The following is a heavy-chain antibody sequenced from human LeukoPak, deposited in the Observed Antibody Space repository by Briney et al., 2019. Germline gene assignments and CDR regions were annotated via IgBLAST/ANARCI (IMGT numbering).Heavy chain of an antibody. CDR3: ARDKVGTAIAFDI. Sequence: SVKVSCKASGDTFNTYAISWVRQAPGHGLEWMGRIIPIFGTANYAQKFQGRVTITTDESTSTAYMELSSLRSEDTAVYYCARDKVGTAIAFDIWGQGTMVTVSS. CDR1: GDTFNTYA. J-gene: IGHJ3*02. CDR2: IIPIFGTA. D-gene: IGHD2-21*02. V-gene: IGHV1-69*05.